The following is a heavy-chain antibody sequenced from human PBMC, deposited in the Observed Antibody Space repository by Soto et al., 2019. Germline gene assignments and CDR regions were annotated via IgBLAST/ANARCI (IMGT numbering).Heavy chain of an antibody. J-gene: IGHJ6*02. V-gene: IGHV4-61*01. Sequence: SETLSLTCTVSGGSVSSGSYYWSWIRQLPGKGLEWIGYIYYSGSTNYNPSLKSRVTISVDTSKNQFSLKLSSVTAADTAVYYCARDVNYDFWTGYGGYYYYYGMDVWGQGTTVTVSS. CDR3: ARDVNYDFWTGYGGYYYYYGMDV. CDR1: GGSVSSGSYY. CDR2: IYYSGST. D-gene: IGHD3-3*01.